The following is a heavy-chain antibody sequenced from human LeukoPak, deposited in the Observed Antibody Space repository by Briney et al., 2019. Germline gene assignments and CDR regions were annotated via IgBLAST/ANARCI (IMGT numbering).Heavy chain of an antibody. CDR3: AREELRYFDWLLYEFDY. V-gene: IGHV3-48*03. Sequence: GGSLRLSCAASGFTFSSYEMNWVRQAPGKGLEWVSYISSSGSTIYYADSVKGRFTISRDNAKNSLYLQMNSLRAEDTAVYYCAREELRYFDWLLYEFDYWGQGTLVTVSS. CDR2: ISSSGSTI. CDR1: GFTFSSYE. J-gene: IGHJ4*02. D-gene: IGHD3-9*01.